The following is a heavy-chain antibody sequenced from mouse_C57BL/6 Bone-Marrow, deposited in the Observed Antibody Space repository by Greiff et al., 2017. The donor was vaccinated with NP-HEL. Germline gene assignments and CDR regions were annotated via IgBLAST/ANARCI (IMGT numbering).Heavy chain of an antibody. CDR3: ARHCDY. J-gene: IGHJ2*01. CDR2: ISSGGSYT. CDR1: GFTFSSYG. V-gene: IGHV5-6*01. Sequence: EVKLMESGGDLVKPGGSLKLSCAASGFTFSSYGMSWVRQTPDKRLEWVATISSGGSYTYYPDSVKGRFTISRDNAKNTLYLQMSSLKSEDTAMYYCARHCDYWGQGTTLTVSS.